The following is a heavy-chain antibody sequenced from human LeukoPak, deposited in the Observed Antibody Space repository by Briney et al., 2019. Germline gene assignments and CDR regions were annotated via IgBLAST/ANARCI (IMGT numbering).Heavy chain of an antibody. J-gene: IGHJ4*02. Sequence: GGSLRLSCAASGFTFSSYDMRWVRQAPGKGLEWVSAISGSGGTTYYVDSVKGRFTISRDNSKNTLYLQMNSLRAEDTAVYYCATVGYCSGGGCYSLDYWGQGTLVTVSS. D-gene: IGHD2-15*01. V-gene: IGHV3-23*01. CDR1: GFTFSSYD. CDR2: ISGSGGTT. CDR3: ATVGYCSGGGCYSLDY.